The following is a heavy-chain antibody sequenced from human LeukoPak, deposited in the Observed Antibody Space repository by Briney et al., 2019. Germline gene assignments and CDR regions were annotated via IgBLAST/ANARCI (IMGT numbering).Heavy chain of an antibody. CDR3: ARRDLTAYYGLEI. V-gene: IGHV5-51*01. CDR2: IYPGDSET. D-gene: IGHD3-9*01. J-gene: IGHJ4*02. Sequence: GESLKISCKGSGYSFTSYWIAWVRQMPGKGLEWMGIIYPGDSETRYSPSFSPSFQGHVTISADNSISTAYLQWSSLEASDTAMYYCARRDLTAYYGLEIWGQGTLVAVSS. CDR1: GYSFTSYW.